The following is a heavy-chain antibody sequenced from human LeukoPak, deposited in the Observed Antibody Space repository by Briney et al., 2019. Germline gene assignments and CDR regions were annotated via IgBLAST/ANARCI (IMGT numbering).Heavy chain of an antibody. CDR2: INSSSSTI. J-gene: IGHJ4*02. D-gene: IGHD3-22*01. Sequence: GGSLRLSCAASGFTFSSYSMNWVRQAPGKGLEWVSYINSSSSTIYYADSVKGRFTISRDNAKNSLYLQMNSLRAEDTAVYYCARVGPDSSGYGYWGQGTLVTVSS. V-gene: IGHV3-48*01. CDR3: ARVGPDSSGYGY. CDR1: GFTFSSYS.